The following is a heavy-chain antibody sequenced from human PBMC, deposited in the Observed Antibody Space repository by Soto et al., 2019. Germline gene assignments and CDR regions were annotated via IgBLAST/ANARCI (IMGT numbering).Heavy chain of an antibody. Sequence: PGGSLRLSCAASGFTFSSYGMHWVRQAPGKGLEWVAVISYDGSNKYYADSVKGRFTISRDNSKNTLYLQMNSLRAEDTAVYYCAKDLWDIVVVPAAYYGMDVWGQGTTVTVSS. V-gene: IGHV3-30*18. CDR1: GFTFSSYG. CDR2: ISYDGSNK. CDR3: AKDLWDIVVVPAAYYGMDV. D-gene: IGHD2-2*01. J-gene: IGHJ6*02.